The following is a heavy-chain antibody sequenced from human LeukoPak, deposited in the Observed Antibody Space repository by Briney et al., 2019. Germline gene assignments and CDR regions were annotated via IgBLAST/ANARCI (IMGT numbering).Heavy chain of an antibody. CDR1: GFTFSSYS. Sequence: GGSLRLSCAASGFTFSSYSMNWVRQAPGKGLEWVSYISSSSSTIYYADSVKGRFTISRDNAKNSLYLQMNSLRDEDTAVYYCAKDIQSRYDSSGYYSNHYYGMDVWGQGTTVTVSS. D-gene: IGHD3-22*01. J-gene: IGHJ6*02. CDR3: AKDIQSRYDSSGYYSNHYYGMDV. CDR2: ISSSSSTI. V-gene: IGHV3-48*02.